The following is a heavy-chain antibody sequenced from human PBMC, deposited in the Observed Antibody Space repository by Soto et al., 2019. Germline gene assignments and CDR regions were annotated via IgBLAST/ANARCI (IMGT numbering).Heavy chain of an antibody. D-gene: IGHD5-18*01. Sequence: QVQLVQSGAEVKKPGASVKVSCKASGYTFTSYAMHWVRQAPGQRLEWMGWINAGNGNTKYSQKFQGRVTITRDTAASTAYMELTSLRSDDTAVYDRTRSPGYTYGDYWGQGTLVTVSS. J-gene: IGHJ4*02. CDR3: TRSPGYTYGDY. V-gene: IGHV1-3*01. CDR2: INAGNGNT. CDR1: GYTFTSYA.